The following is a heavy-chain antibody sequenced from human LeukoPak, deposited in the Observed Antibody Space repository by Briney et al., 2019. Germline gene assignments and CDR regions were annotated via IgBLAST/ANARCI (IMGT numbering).Heavy chain of an antibody. Sequence: PSETLSLTCAVSGGSISSGGYSWSWIRQPPGKGLEWIGYIYHSGSTYYNPSLKSRVTISVDRSKNQFSLKLSSVTAADTVVYYCARGGSWNEGWFDPWGQGTLVTVSS. CDR1: GGSISSGGYS. J-gene: IGHJ5*02. CDR2: IYHSGST. CDR3: ARGGSWNEGWFDP. D-gene: IGHD1-1*01. V-gene: IGHV4-30-2*01.